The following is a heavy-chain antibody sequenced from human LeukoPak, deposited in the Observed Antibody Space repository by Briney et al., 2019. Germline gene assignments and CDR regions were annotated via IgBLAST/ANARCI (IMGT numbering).Heavy chain of an antibody. V-gene: IGHV1-8*03. Sequence: ASVKVSCKASGYTFSSYDINWVRQATGQGLEWMGWMNPNSGDRGYAQKFQGRVTITRNTSISTAYMELSSLRAEDTAVYYCARDSGPYYYDISAYDYWGQGTLVTVSS. CDR1: GYTFSSYD. CDR3: ARDSGPYYYDISAYDY. J-gene: IGHJ4*02. CDR2: MNPNSGDR. D-gene: IGHD3-22*01.